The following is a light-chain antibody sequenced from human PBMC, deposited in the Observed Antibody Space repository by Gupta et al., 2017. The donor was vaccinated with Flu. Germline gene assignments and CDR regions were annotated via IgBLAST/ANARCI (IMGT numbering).Light chain of an antibody. CDR1: KRISNY. CDR2: AAS. Sequence: RVTITCRASKRISNYLNWYRQKPGKAPKVLIFAASNFQSGLPSRFNGSGSGTEVSLTISDLQPDDFATYFCQETYSTPGGSFGPGTTVDVK. V-gene: IGKV1-39*01. CDR3: QETYSTPGGS. J-gene: IGKJ3*01.